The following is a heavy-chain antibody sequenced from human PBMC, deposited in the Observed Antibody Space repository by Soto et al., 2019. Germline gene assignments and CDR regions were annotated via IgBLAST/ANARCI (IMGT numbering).Heavy chain of an antibody. CDR3: ASSSGSRLSYYYYYYMDV. CDR2: INHSGST. CDR1: GGSFSGYY. D-gene: IGHD3-10*01. J-gene: IGHJ6*03. V-gene: IGHV4-34*01. Sequence: SETLSLTCAVYGGSFSGYYWSWIRQPPGKGLEWIGEINHSGSTNYNPSLKSRVTISVDTSKNHFSLKLSSVTAADTAVYYCASSSGSRLSYYYYYYMDVWGKGTTVTVSS.